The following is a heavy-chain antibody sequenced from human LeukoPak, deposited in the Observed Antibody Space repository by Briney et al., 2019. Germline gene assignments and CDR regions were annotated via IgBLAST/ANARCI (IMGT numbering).Heavy chain of an antibody. CDR3: AREQWPNWFDP. Sequence: GGSLRLSCAASGFTFGSYSMNWVRQAPGKGLEWVSSISSSSSYIYYADSVKGRFTISRDNAKNSLYLQMNSLRAEDTAVYYCAREQWPNWFDPWGQGTLVTVSS. V-gene: IGHV3-21*01. CDR1: GFTFGSYS. CDR2: ISSSSSYI. J-gene: IGHJ5*02. D-gene: IGHD6-19*01.